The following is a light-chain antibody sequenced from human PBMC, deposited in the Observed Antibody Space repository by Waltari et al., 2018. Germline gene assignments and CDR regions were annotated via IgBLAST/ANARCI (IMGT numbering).Light chain of an antibody. J-gene: IGKJ3*01. CDR3: QQSYSTPFT. V-gene: IGKV1-39*01. Sequence: DIQMTQSPSSLSASVGARVTITCRASQSISNYFNLYQQKPGNAPKLLIYAASRLKSGVPSRFSGSGSGTDFTLTISSLQPEDFATYYCQQSYSTPFTFGPGTKVDIK. CDR2: AAS. CDR1: QSISNY.